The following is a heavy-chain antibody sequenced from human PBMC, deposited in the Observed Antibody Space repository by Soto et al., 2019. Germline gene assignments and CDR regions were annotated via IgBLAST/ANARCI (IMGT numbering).Heavy chain of an antibody. CDR1: GFTFSSYA. D-gene: IGHD6-19*01. J-gene: IGHJ4*02. CDR2: ISYDGSNK. CDR3: AKAISGWYYDY. Sequence: QVQLVESGGGVVQPGRSLRLSCAASGFTFSSYAMHWVRQAPGKGLEWVAVISYDGSNKYYADSVKGRFTISKDKSKNTLYLQMNSLRAEDTAVYYCAKAISGWYYDYWGQGTLVTVSS. V-gene: IGHV3-30*18.